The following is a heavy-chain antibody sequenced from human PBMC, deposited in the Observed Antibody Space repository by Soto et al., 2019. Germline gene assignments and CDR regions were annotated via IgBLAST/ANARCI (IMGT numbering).Heavy chain of an antibody. J-gene: IGHJ4*02. Sequence: SETLSLTCAVYGGSFSGYYWSWIRQPPGKGLEWIGEINHSGSTNYNPSLKSRVTISVDTSKNQFSLKLGSVTAADTAVYYCARGGGVGRSVRGVIFGLPYYFDYWGQGTLVTVSS. D-gene: IGHD3-10*01. CDR3: ARGGGVGRSVRGVIFGLPYYFDY. V-gene: IGHV4-34*01. CDR2: INHSGST. CDR1: GGSFSGYY.